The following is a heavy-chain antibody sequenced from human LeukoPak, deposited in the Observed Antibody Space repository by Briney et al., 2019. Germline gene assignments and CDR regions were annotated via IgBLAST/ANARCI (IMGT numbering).Heavy chain of an antibody. V-gene: IGHV3-7*01. J-gene: IGHJ4*02. D-gene: IGHD3-16*01. Sequence: GGSLRLSCAASGFTFSSYWMTWVRQAPGKGLEWVANIKQDGSEKYYVDSVKGRFTISRDNAKNSLYLQMNSLGAEDTAVYYCAKDGLGGGFDYWGQGTLVTVSS. CDR1: GFTFSSYW. CDR2: IKQDGSEK. CDR3: AKDGLGGGFDY.